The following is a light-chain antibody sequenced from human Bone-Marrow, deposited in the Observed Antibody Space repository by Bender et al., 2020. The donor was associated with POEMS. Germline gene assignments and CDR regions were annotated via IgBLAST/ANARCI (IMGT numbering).Light chain of an antibody. Sequence: QSALTQPASVSGSPGQSITISCTGTSSDVGAYNSVSWYQQHPGKAPKLMIYDVSNRPSGVSNRFSGSKSGNTASLTISLLQAEDEADYYCSSYGSDPYVSTSTYVVFGGGTKLTVL. J-gene: IGLJ2*01. CDR2: DVS. CDR3: SSYGSDPYVSTSTYVV. V-gene: IGLV2-14*03. CDR1: SSDVGAYNS.